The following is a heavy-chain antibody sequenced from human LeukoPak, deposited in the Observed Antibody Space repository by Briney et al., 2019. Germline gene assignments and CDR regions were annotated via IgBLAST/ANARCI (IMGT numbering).Heavy chain of an antibody. CDR2: ITSSSTYI. Sequence: GGSLRLSCAASGFTFSSYSMNWVRQAPGKGLEWVSSITSSSTYIYYADSVKGRFTISRDNAKNSLYLQMNSLRAEDTAVYYCARGRADYYFDYWGQGTLVTVSS. CDR1: GFTFSSYS. CDR3: ARGRADYYFDY. V-gene: IGHV3-21*01. D-gene: IGHD2-21*02. J-gene: IGHJ4*02.